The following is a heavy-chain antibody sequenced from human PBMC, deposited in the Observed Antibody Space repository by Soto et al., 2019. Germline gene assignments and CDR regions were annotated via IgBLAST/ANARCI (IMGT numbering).Heavy chain of an antibody. V-gene: IGHV4-31*02. J-gene: IGHJ4*02. Sequence: GGGCRIRIRQHPGKGLEWIGYIYYSGSTYYNPSLKSRVTISVDTSKNQFSLKLSSVTAADTAVYYCARVLPPLHIDYWGQGTLVTVSS. CDR2: IYYSGST. CDR1: GGGC. D-gene: IGHD4-4*01. CDR3: ARVLPPLHIDY.